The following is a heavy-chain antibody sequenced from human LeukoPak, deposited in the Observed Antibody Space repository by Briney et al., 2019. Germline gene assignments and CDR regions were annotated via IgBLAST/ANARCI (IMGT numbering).Heavy chain of an antibody. CDR1: GYTFTGYY. V-gene: IGHV1-2*02. Sequence: ASVKVSCKASGYTFTGYYMHWVRQAPGQGLEWMGWINPNGGGTNYAQKFQGRVTMTRDTSISTAYMELSRLRSDDTAVYYCARVLQQLVRPSYFDYWGQGTLVTVSS. D-gene: IGHD6-13*01. CDR3: ARVLQQLVRPSYFDY. CDR2: INPNGGGT. J-gene: IGHJ4*02.